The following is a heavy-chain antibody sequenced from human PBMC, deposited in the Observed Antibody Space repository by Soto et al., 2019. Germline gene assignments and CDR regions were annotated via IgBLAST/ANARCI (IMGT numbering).Heavy chain of an antibody. Sequence: QITLKESGPTLVKPTQPLTLTCTFSGFSLSTSGVGVGWIRQPPGKALEWLALIYWDDDKRYSPSLKSRLTISKDTSKSQVVLTMTNMDPVDTATYYCAHTNTTKSNDYWGQGTLVTVSS. V-gene: IGHV2-5*02. D-gene: IGHD1-1*01. J-gene: IGHJ4*02. CDR3: AHTNTTKSNDY. CDR2: IYWDDDK. CDR1: GFSLSTSGVG.